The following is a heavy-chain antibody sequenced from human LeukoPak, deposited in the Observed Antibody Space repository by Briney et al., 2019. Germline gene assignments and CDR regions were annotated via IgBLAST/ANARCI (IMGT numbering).Heavy chain of an antibody. V-gene: IGHV1-69*06. Sequence: ASVKVSCKASGDIFSNYPITWVRQAPGQGLEWMGRIIPIFGTVNYAQKFQGRVTIIADKSTSTAYMELSGLRSEDTAVYYCARGGWELRGGYFDYWGQGTLVTVSS. D-gene: IGHD1-26*01. CDR3: ARGGWELRGGYFDY. CDR1: GDIFSNYP. CDR2: IIPIFGTV. J-gene: IGHJ4*02.